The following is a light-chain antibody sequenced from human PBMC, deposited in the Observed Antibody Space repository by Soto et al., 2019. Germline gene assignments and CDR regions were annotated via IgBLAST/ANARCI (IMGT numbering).Light chain of an antibody. J-gene: IGKJ5*01. CDR2: LGS. Sequence: DIVMIQSPLSLPVTPGEPASISCSSSQSLLHSNGYNYLDWYLQKPGQSPQLLIYLGSNRASGVPDRFSGSGSGTDFTLKISRVEAEDVGVYYCMQALQTPQAITFGQGTRLEIK. CDR1: QSLLHSNGYNY. CDR3: MQALQTPQAIT. V-gene: IGKV2-28*01.